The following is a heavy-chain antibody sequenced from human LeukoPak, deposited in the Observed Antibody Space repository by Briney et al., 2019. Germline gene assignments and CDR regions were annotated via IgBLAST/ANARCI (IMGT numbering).Heavy chain of an antibody. D-gene: IGHD6-13*01. CDR1: GFTVSSNY. Sequence: GGSLRLSCAASGFTVSSNYMSWVRQAPGKGLEWVSVIYSGGSTYYADSVKGRFTISRDNSKNTLYLQMNSLRAEDTAVYYCARGDSSRSFDYWGQGTLVTVSS. V-gene: IGHV3-66*01. CDR2: IYSGGST. CDR3: ARGDSSRSFDY. J-gene: IGHJ4*02.